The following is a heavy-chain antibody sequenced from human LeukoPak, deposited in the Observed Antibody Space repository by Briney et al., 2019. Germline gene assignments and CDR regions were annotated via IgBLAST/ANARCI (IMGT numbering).Heavy chain of an antibody. J-gene: IGHJ6*02. CDR3: ARSDYGDYAPLYGMDV. CDR1: GGSFSGYY. V-gene: IGHV4-34*01. Sequence: PSETLSLTCAVYGGSFSGYYWSWIRRPPGKGLEWIGEINHSGSTNYNPSLKSRVTISVDTSKNQFSLKLSSVTAADTAVYYCARSDYGDYAPLYGMDVWGQGTTVTVSS. CDR2: INHSGST. D-gene: IGHD4-17*01.